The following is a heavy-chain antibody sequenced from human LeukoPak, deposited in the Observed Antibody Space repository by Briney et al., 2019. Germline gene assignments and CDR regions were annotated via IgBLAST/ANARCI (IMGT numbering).Heavy chain of an antibody. J-gene: IGHJ6*02. D-gene: IGHD3-22*01. V-gene: IGHV4-34*01. Sequence: SETLSLTCDVFGGSFTDYFWTWIRQSPGKGLEWIGEINDYTGNTNYNPSLNSRVSISLEKSKNQFSLELRSVTAADTAVYYCARGRIAKVVVVHSFHYGMDVWGQGTTVTVSS. CDR2: INDYTGNT. CDR1: GGSFTDYF. CDR3: ARGRIAKVVVVHSFHYGMDV.